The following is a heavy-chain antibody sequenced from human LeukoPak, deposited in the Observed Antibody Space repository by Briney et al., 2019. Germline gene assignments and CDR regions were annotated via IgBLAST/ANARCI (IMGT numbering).Heavy chain of an antibody. CDR1: GFTFSSYG. Sequence: PGGSLSLSCAASGFTFSSYGMHWVRQAPGKGLEWVAVIWYDGSNKYYADSVKGRFTISRDNSKNTLYLQMNSLRAEDTAVYYCAKDPYGDYIDYWAREPWSPSPQ. V-gene: IGHV3-33*06. J-gene: IGHJ4*02. D-gene: IGHD4-17*01. CDR2: IWYDGSNK. CDR3: AKDPYGDYIDY.